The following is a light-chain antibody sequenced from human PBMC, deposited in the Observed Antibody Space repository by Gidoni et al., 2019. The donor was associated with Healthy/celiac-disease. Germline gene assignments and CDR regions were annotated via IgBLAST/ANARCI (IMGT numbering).Light chain of an antibody. J-gene: IGKJ2*01. V-gene: IGKV1-33*01. CDR3: QQYDNLPVYT. CDR2: DAS. Sequence: DIQMTQSPSSLSASVGDRVTITCQASQDISNYLNWYQQKPGKAPKLLIYDASNLETGVPSSFSGSGSGTEFTFTISSMQPEDIATNYCQQYDNLPVYTFGQGTKLEIK. CDR1: QDISNY.